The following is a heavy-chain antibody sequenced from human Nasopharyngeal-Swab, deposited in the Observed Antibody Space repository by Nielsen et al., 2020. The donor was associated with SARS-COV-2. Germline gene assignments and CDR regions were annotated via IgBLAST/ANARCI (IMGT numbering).Heavy chain of an antibody. V-gene: IGHV3-21*01. CDR2: ISGSSTYI. Sequence: GGSLRLSCAASGFTFSSYTMNWVRQAPGKGLEWVSSISGSSTYIYYADSVKGRFTISRDNAKTSLYLQMNSLRAEDTAVYFCAREGSMDMWWVYYFDYWGQGTLVTVSS. J-gene: IGHJ4*02. D-gene: IGHD2-21*01. CDR3: AREGSMDMWWVYYFDY. CDR1: GFTFSSYT.